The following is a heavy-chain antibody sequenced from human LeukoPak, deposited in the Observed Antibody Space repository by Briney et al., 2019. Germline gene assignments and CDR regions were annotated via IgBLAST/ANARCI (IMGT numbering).Heavy chain of an antibody. CDR2: IYYGGST. V-gene: IGHV4-39*01. Sequence: SETLSLTCTVSGGSISRSTYYWGWIRQSPGKGLEWIVTIYYGGSTYYNPSLKNRVTISVDTSKNQFSLKVSSLTAADTAVYYCATLYGGYGYFDYWGQGTLVTVSS. D-gene: IGHD5-12*01. CDR1: GGSISRSTYY. J-gene: IGHJ4*02. CDR3: ATLYGGYGYFDY.